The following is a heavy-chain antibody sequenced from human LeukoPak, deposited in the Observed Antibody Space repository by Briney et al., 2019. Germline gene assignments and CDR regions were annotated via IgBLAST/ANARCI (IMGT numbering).Heavy chain of an antibody. CDR1: GYTLTELS. V-gene: IGHV1-24*01. D-gene: IGHD3-16*01. Sequence: GASVKVSCTVSGYTLTELSMHWVRQAPGQGLERMGGFDPEDGETIYAQKFQGRVTMTEDTSTDTAYMELSSLRSEDTAVYYCATARGGGVGYYFDYWGQGTLVTVSS. CDR2: FDPEDGET. CDR3: ATARGGGVGYYFDY. J-gene: IGHJ4*02.